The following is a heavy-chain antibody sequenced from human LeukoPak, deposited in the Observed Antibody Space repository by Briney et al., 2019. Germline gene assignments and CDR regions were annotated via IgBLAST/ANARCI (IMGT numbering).Heavy chain of an antibody. CDR1: GFSFSGHA. CDR2: ISGSGAST. CDR3: AKGSRGYTNYYFDY. Sequence: GGSLRLSCASSGFSFSGHAMIWVRQAPGKRLALVSTISGSGASTFYADSVRGRFSTSKDIPSNIVYLQMNSLRAEDTAVYYCAKGSRGYTNYYFDYWGQGTLVTVSS. J-gene: IGHJ4*02. D-gene: IGHD2-2*02. V-gene: IGHV3-23*01.